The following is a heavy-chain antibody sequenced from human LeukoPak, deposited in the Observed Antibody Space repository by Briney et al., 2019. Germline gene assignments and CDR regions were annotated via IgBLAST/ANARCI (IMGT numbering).Heavy chain of an antibody. CDR1: GGSISSGSYY. CDR2: IYYSGST. Sequence: SKTLSLTCTVSGGSISSGSYYWGWIRQPPGKGLEWIGSIYYSGSTYYNPSLKSRVTISVDTSKNQFSLKLSSVTAADTAVYYCARHHEPRSIRAFDIWGQGTMVTVSS. V-gene: IGHV4-39*01. CDR3: ARHHEPRSIRAFDI. J-gene: IGHJ3*02.